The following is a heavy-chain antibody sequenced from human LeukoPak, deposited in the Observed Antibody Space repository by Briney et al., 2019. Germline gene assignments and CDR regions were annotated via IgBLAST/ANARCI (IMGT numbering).Heavy chain of an antibody. J-gene: IGHJ4*02. CDR2: TYYRSQWYN. Sequence: PSQTLSLTCAISGDSVSSNSVAWNWIRQSPSRGLEWLGRTYYRSQWYNEYAASVRSRITINPDTSRNQFSLQLNSVTPEDTAMYYCTRDHYCSSFSCSFAYWGQGTLVTVSS. V-gene: IGHV6-1*01. D-gene: IGHD2-2*01. CDR1: GDSVSSNSVA. CDR3: TRDHYCSSFSCSFAY.